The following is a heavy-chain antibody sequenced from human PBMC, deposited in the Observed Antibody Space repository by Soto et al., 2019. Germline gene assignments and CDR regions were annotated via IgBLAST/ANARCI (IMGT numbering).Heavy chain of an antibody. Sequence: QITLKESGPTLVKPTQTFTLACTFSGFSLSTSGMGVGWIRQPPGKALEWLALIYWDDDKRYSPSLKSRLTITTDTTKNQVVLTMTNMDPVDTATYYCAHYSSTSSFDYWGKGTLVTVSS. CDR1: GFSLSTSGMG. D-gene: IGHD6-13*01. J-gene: IGHJ4*02. CDR2: IYWDDDK. CDR3: AHYSSTSSFDY. V-gene: IGHV2-5*02.